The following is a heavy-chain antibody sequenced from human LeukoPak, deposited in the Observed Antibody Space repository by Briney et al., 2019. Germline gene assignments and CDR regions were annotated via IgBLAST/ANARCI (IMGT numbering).Heavy chain of an antibody. CDR2: INHSGST. CDR3: ARGSNFWSGYYRGYYYYMDV. V-gene: IGHV4-34*01. CDR1: GGFFRGYY. J-gene: IGHJ6*03. D-gene: IGHD3-3*01. Sequence: PSETLSLTCAVYGGFFRGYYWSWIRQPPGKGLEWIGEINHSGSTNYNPSLKSRVTISVDTSKNQFSLKLSSVTAADTAVYYCARGSNFWSGYYRGYYYYMDVWGKGTTVTVSS.